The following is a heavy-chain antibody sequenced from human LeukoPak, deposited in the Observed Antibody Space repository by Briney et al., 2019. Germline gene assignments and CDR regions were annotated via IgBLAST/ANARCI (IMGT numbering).Heavy chain of an antibody. D-gene: IGHD6-13*01. CDR1: GGTFSSYA. CDR2: IIPILGIA. V-gene: IGHV1-69*04. CDR3: ARQGSWSRRNYYYYYMDV. J-gene: IGHJ6*03. Sequence: GASVKVSCKASGGTFSSYAISWVRQAPGQGLEWMGRIIPILGIANYAQKFQGRVTITADKSTSTAYMELRSLTSDDTAVYYCARQGSWSRRNYYYYYMDVWGKGTTVTVSS.